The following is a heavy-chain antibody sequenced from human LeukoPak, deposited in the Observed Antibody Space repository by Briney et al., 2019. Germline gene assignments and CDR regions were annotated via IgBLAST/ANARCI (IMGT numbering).Heavy chain of an antibody. CDR1: GFTFSSYT. J-gene: IGHJ5*02. V-gene: IGHV3-21*01. CDR2: ISSDSNYI. Sequence: GGSLRLSCAASGFTFSSYTMNWVRQAPGKGLEWVSSISSDSNYIYYADSVKGRFTISRDNAWNSLYLQMNSLRAEDTAVYYCARKENILTGYYDHWGQGTLVPVSS. CDR3: ARKENILTGYYDH. D-gene: IGHD3-9*01.